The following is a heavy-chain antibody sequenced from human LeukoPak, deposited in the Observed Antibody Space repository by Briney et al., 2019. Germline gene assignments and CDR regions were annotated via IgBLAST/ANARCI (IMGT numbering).Heavy chain of an antibody. J-gene: IGHJ4*02. D-gene: IGHD1-26*01. CDR2: INPSGGST. CDR3: ATGLRIVGATTYDY. V-gene: IGHV1-46*01. Sequence: GASVKVSCKASGYTFTSYCTHWVRQAPGQGLEWMGIINPSGGSTIYAQKFQGRVTMTEDTSTDTAYMELSSLRSEDTAVYYCATGLRIVGATTYDYWGQGTLVTVSS. CDR1: GYTFTSYC.